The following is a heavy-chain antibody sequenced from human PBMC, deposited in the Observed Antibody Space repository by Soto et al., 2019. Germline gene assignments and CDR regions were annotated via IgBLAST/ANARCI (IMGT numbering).Heavy chain of an antibody. V-gene: IGHV1-2*04. CDR3: ASAGRGRRLWFVELTSPIQAFDI. CDR1: GYTFTGYY. D-gene: IGHD3-10*01. Sequence: ASVKVSCKASGYTFTGYYMHWVRQAPGQGLEWMGWINPNSGGTNYAQKFQGWVTMTRDTSISTAYMELSRLRSDDTAVYYCASAGRGRRLWFVELTSPIQAFDIWGQGTMVTV. CDR2: INPNSGGT. J-gene: IGHJ3*02.